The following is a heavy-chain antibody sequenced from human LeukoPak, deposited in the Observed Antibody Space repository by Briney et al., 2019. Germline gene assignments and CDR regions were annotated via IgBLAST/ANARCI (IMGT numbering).Heavy chain of an antibody. CDR3: ARGGSGMTVSLFAS. D-gene: IGHD6-19*01. V-gene: IGHV6-1*01. Sequence: SQTLSLTCAISGDSVSSNSAAWNWIRQSPSRGLEWLGRTYYRSKWYDDYAVSVKSRMTINADTSKNQFSLQLRSVTPDDTAVYHCARGGSGMTVSLFASWGQGTLVTVSS. CDR2: TYYRSKWYD. CDR1: GDSVSSNSAA. J-gene: IGHJ4*02.